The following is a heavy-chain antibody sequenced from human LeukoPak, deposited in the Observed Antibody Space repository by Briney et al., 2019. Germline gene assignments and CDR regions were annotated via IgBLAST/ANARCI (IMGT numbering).Heavy chain of an antibody. V-gene: IGHV4-34*01. CDR3: ARGIHGRHLNYYYYGMDV. CDR1: GGSFSGYY. J-gene: IGHJ6*02. CDR2: INHSGST. Sequence: SETLSLTCAVYGGSFSGYYWSWIRQPPGKGLEWIGEINHSGSTNYNPSLKSRVTISVDTSKNQFSLKLSSVTAADTAVYYCARGIHGRHLNYYYYGMDVWGQGTTVTVSS.